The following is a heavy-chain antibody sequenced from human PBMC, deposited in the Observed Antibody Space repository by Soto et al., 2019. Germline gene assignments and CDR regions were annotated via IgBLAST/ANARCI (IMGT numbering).Heavy chain of an antibody. CDR2: IFYSGST. D-gene: IGHD4-17*01. CDR3: ARHRRYGDYPYYFYYMDV. Sequence: QLQLQESGPGLVKPSETLSLTCSVSGGSISSSSQYWDWIRQPPGKGLEWIGSIFYSGSTYYNPALKSRVTISVDTSKNQFSLKLSSVTAADTAVYYCARHRRYGDYPYYFYYMDVWGNGTTVTVSS. CDR1: GGSISSSSQY. J-gene: IGHJ6*03. V-gene: IGHV4-39*01.